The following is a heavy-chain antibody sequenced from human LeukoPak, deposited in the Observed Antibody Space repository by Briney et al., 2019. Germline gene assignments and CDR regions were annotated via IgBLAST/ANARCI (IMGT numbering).Heavy chain of an antibody. CDR3: ARDLFGSSRDY. J-gene: IGHJ4*02. CDR2: INSDGRVT. CDR1: GFSFSNYW. Sequence: PGGSLRLSCAASGFSFSNYWMEWVRQAPGKGLVWVSRINSDGRVTAYADSVKGRFTISRDNAENTLYLQMNSLRAEDTAVYYCARDLFGSSRDYWGQGILVTVSS. V-gene: IGHV3-74*01. D-gene: IGHD3-10*01.